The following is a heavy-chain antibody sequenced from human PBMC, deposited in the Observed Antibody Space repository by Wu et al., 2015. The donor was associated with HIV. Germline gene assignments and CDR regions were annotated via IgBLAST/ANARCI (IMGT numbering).Heavy chain of an antibody. V-gene: IGHV1-2*02. D-gene: IGHD1-26*01. CDR1: GYTFTGYY. CDR3: ARESGVGPTHLDY. Sequence: QVQLVQSGAEVQKSGASVKVSCKASGYTFTGYYMHWVRQAPGQGLEWMGWINPNSGGTNYAQKFQGRVTMTRDTSISTAYMELSRLRSDDTAVYYCARESGVGPTHLDYWGQGTLIIVSS. J-gene: IGHJ4*02. CDR2: INPNSGGT.